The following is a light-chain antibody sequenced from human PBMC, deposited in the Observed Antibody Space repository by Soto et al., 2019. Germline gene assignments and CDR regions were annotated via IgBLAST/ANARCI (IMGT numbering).Light chain of an antibody. CDR1: QSIDSN. J-gene: IGKJ2*01. CDR3: QQYNNWPPMYT. Sequence: EIVMTQSPATLSVSPGERATLSCRASQSIDSNLAWYHQKPGQAPRPLIYGASIRAADVPARVSGAGSGTEFTLTISGLQSEDFAVYYCQQYNNWPPMYTFGQGTK. CDR2: GAS. V-gene: IGKV3-15*01.